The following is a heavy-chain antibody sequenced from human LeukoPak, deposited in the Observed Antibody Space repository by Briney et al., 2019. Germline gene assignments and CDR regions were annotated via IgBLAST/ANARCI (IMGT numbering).Heavy chain of an antibody. CDR2: ISSSSSYI. CDR3: GRSSGWGPSDAFDI. D-gene: IGHD6-19*01. Sequence: PGGSLRLSCAASGFTFSSYSMNWVRQAPGKGLEWVSSISSSSSYIYYADSVKGRFTISRDNAKNSLYLQMNSLRAEDTAVYYCGRSSGWGPSDAFDIWGQGTMVTVSS. V-gene: IGHV3-21*01. J-gene: IGHJ3*02. CDR1: GFTFSSYS.